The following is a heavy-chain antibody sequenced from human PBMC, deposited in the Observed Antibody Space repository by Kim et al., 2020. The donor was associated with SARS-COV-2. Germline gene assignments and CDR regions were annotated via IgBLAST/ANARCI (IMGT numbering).Heavy chain of an antibody. CDR3: ARERYYYDSSGYYGAYYDYYGMDV. CDR2: IYYSGST. CDR1: GGSISSSSYY. V-gene: IGHV4-39*07. D-gene: IGHD3-22*01. J-gene: IGHJ6*02. Sequence: SETLSLTCTVSGGSISSSSYYWGWIRQPPGKGLEWIGSIYYSGSTYYNPSLKSRVTISVDTSKNQFSLKLSSVTAADTAVYYCARERYYYDSSGYYGAYYDYYGMDVWGQGTTVTVSS.